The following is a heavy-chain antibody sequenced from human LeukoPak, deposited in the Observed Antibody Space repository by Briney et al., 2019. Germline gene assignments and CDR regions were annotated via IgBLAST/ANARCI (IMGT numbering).Heavy chain of an antibody. J-gene: IGHJ4*01. CDR1: GFTFSSYA. D-gene: IGHD6-19*01. V-gene: IGHV3-23*01. Sequence: QPGGSLRLSCAASGFTFSSYAMSWVRQAPGKGLEWVSSISSSSSYIYYADSVKGRFTISRDNSKNTLYLQMNSLRAEDTAVYYCAKGIYSSGWSYFDYWGHGTLVTVSS. CDR3: AKGIYSSGWSYFDY. CDR2: ISSSSSYI.